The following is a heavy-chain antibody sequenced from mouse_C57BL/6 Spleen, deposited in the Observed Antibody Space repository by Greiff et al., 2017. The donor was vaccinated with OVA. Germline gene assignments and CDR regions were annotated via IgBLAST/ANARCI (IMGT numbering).Heavy chain of an antibody. D-gene: IGHD2-4*01. CDR1: GYTFTSYW. CDR2: INPRNGGT. Sequence: QVHVKQSGTELVKPGASVKLSCKASGYTFTSYWMHWVKQRPGQGLEWIGNINPRNGGTNYNEKFKSKATLTVDKSSSTAYMQLSSLTSEDFAVYYCARSVYYDYDDFAYWGQGTLVTVSA. CDR3: ARSVYYDYDDFAY. J-gene: IGHJ3*01. V-gene: IGHV1-53*01.